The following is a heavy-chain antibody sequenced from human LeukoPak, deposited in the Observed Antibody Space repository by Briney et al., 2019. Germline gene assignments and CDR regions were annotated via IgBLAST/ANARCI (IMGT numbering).Heavy chain of an antibody. CDR2: ISAYNGNT. Sequence: GASVKVSCKASGYTFTSYGISWVPQAPGQGLEWMGWISAYNGNTNYAQKLQGRVTMTTDTSTSTAYMELRSLRSDDTAVYYCARDEAAGANNWFDPWGQGTLVTVSS. CDR3: ARDEAAGANNWFDP. V-gene: IGHV1-18*01. D-gene: IGHD4-17*01. J-gene: IGHJ5*02. CDR1: GYTFTSYG.